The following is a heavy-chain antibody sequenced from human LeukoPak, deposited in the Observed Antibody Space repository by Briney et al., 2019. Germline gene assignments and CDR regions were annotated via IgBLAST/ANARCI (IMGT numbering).Heavy chain of an antibody. CDR1: GGSFSGYX. CDR2: INHSGST. Sequence: SETLSLTCAVYGGSFSGYXWSWXXQPPGKGLEWIGEINHSGSTNYNPSLKSRVTISVDTSKNQFSLKLSSVTAADTAVYXCARGHLVSNAFDIWGQGTMVTVSS. D-gene: IGHD5/OR15-5a*01. CDR3: ARGHLVSNAFDI. V-gene: IGHV4-34*01. J-gene: IGHJ3*02.